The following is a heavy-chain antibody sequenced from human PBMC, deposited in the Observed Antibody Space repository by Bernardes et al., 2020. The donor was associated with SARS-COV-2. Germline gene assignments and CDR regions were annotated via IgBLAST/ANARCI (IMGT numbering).Heavy chain of an antibody. Sequence: SETLSLTCTVSGDSIGSGNFYWSWVRQTPGKGLEWIGYIYYSGSAYYNPSLKSRATISIDTSNHQFSLNVTSVTAADTAVYFCVRGGRSCNGGRCERYYFDYWGLGALVTVSS. CDR1: GDSIGSGNFY. D-gene: IGHD2-15*01. J-gene: IGHJ4*02. CDR3: VRGGRSCNGGRCERYYFDY. V-gene: IGHV4-30-4*01. CDR2: IYYSGSA.